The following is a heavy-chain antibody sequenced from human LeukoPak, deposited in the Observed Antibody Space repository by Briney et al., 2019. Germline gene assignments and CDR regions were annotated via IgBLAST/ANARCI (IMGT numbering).Heavy chain of an antibody. D-gene: IGHD1/OR15-1a*01. V-gene: IGHV3-7*01. CDR1: GFTFSRYW. J-gene: IGHJ6*03. CDR2: IKQDGSEK. Sequence: GGSLRLSCAASGFTFSRYWMSWVRQAPGKGLEWVANIKQDGSEKYYVDSVKGRFTISRDNAKNSVYLQMNRLRAEDTAVYYCARVRREMKRSLGRTTEYSYYYYMDVWGKGTTVTVSS. CDR3: ARVRREMKRSLGRTTEYSYYYYMDV.